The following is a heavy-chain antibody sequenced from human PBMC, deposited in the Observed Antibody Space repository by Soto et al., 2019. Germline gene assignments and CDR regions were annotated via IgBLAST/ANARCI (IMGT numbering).Heavy chain of an antibody. J-gene: IGHJ6*02. CDR3: ARALVRFLEGVPDSYYYNMDV. CDR2: INPKSGAT. D-gene: IGHD3-3*01. Sequence: ASVKVSCKASGHSFSAYYMHWVLQAPGQGLEWMGWINPKSGATKYAQRFQGRVTMTRDTSITTAYMELSGLRSDDTAVYYYARALVRFLEGVPDSYYYNMDVWGQGTTVTVSS. V-gene: IGHV1-2*02. CDR1: GHSFSAYY.